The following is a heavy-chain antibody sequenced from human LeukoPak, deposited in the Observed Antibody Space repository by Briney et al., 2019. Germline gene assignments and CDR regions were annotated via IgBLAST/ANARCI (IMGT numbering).Heavy chain of an antibody. D-gene: IGHD3-22*01. CDR2: IYYSGST. Sequence: PSETLSLTCTVSGGSISSYYWSWIRQPPGKGLEWIGYIYYSGSTNYNPSLKSRVTISVDTSKNQFSLKPSSVTAADTAVYYCARGYYYDSSWVLDYWGQGTLVTVSS. CDR3: ARGYYYDSSWVLDY. CDR1: GGSISSYY. J-gene: IGHJ4*02. V-gene: IGHV4-59*01.